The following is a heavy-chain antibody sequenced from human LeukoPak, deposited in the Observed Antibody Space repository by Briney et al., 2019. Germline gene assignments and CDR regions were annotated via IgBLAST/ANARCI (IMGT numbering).Heavy chain of an antibody. V-gene: IGHV3-21*04. CDR1: GFTFSSYS. J-gene: IGHJ6*02. CDR3: AKGGDGSGSYYTQIRTASYYYYGMDV. D-gene: IGHD3-10*01. CDR2: ISSSSSYI. Sequence: GGSLRLSCAASGFTFSSYSMNWVRQAPGKGLEWVSSISSSSSYIYYADSVKGRFTISRDNAKNSLYLQMNSLRAEDTALYYCAKGGDGSGSYYTQIRTASYYYYGMDVWGQGTTVTVSS.